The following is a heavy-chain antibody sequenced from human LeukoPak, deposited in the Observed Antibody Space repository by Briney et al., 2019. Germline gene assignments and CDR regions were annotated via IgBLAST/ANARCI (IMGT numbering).Heavy chain of an antibody. CDR3: ARDRPGGSSLDY. J-gene: IGHJ4*02. CDR2: MYYSGTT. CDR1: GGSITSYY. V-gene: IGHV4-59*01. Sequence: SETLSLTCTVSGGSITSYYWSWIRQPPGKGLEWIGYMYYSGTTNYNPFLKSRVTISLDMSKNQFSLKLSSVTAADTAVYYCARDRPGGSSLDYWGQGTLVTVSS. D-gene: IGHD6-13*01.